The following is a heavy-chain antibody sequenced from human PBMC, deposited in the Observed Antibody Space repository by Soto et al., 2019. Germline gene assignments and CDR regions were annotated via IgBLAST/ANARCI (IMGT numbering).Heavy chain of an antibody. CDR2: INSDGSST. Sequence: EVQLVESGGGLVQPGGSLRLSCAASGFTFSSYWMHWVRQAPGKGLVWVSRINSDGSSTSYADSVKGRFTISRDNAKNTLYLQMNSLRAEDTAVYYCARPGIAAAGRNWFDPWGQGTLVTVSS. J-gene: IGHJ5*02. V-gene: IGHV3-74*01. CDR1: GFTFSSYW. CDR3: ARPGIAAAGRNWFDP. D-gene: IGHD6-13*01.